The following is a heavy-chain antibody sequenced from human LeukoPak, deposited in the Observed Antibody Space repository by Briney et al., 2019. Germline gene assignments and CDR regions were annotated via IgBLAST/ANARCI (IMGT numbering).Heavy chain of an antibody. CDR2: ISGSGGST. J-gene: IGHJ4*02. D-gene: IGHD6-19*01. CDR1: GFTFSSYA. Sequence: GGSLRLSCAASGFTFSSYAMSWVRQAPGKGLGWVSAISGSGGSTYYADSVKGRFTISRDNSKNTLYLQMNSLRAEDTAVYYCAKTDSSGWYYFDYWGQGTLVTVSS. V-gene: IGHV3-23*01. CDR3: AKTDSSGWYYFDY.